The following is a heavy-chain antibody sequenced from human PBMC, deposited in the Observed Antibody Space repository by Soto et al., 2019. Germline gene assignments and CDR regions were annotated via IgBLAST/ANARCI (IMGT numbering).Heavy chain of an antibody. CDR1: GGTFSSYA. CDR2: IIPIFGTA. D-gene: IGHD3-16*02. Sequence: QVQLVQSGAEVKKPGSSVKVSCKASGGTFSSYAISWVRQAPGQGLEWMGGIIPIFGTANYAQKFQGRVTITGDESTGTGFMGLSSLGSEETGVFFWGRGKPHLYYDFVWGSYRSNRFDPRGQGTLVTVSS. V-gene: IGHV1-69*01. CDR3: GRGKPHLYYDFVWGSYRSNRFDP. J-gene: IGHJ5*02.